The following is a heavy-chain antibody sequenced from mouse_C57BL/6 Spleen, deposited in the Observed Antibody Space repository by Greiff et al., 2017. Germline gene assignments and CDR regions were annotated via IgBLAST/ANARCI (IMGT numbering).Heavy chain of an antibody. D-gene: IGHD2-3*01. CDR2: IYPGDGDT. V-gene: IGHV1-82*01. Sequence: QVQLQQSGPELVKPGASVKISCKASGYAFSSSWMNWVKQRPGKGLEWIGRIYPGDGDTNYNGKFKGKATLTGDKSSSTAYMQLSSLTSEDSAVYVCAREGVDDGYYFDYWGQGTTLTVSS. J-gene: IGHJ2*01. CDR1: GYAFSSSW. CDR3: AREGVDDGYYFDY.